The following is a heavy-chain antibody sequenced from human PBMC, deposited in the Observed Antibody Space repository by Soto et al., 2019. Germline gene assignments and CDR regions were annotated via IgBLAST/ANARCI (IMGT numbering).Heavy chain of an antibody. CDR3: ARDRMYYDILTGNYYYYGMDV. CDR1: GFTVSSNY. Sequence: GGSLRLSCAASGFTVSSNYMSWVRQAPGKGLEWVSVIYSGGSTYYADSVKGRFTISRDNSKNTLYLQMNSLRAEDTAVYYCARDRMYYDILTGNYYYYGMDVWGQGTTVTVSS. CDR2: IYSGGST. D-gene: IGHD3-9*01. V-gene: IGHV3-53*01. J-gene: IGHJ6*02.